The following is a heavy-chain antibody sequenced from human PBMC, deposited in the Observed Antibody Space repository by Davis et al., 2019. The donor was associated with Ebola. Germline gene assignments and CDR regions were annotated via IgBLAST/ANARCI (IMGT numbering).Heavy chain of an antibody. CDR1: GGSVSSGSYY. J-gene: IGHJ5*02. CDR3: ASQGAIFGVAPMGTTNWFDP. D-gene: IGHD3-3*01. CDR2: ISSSSSYI. Sequence: PSETLSLTCTVSGGSVSSGSYYWSWVRQAPGKGLEWVSSISSSSSYIYYADSVKGRFTISRDNAKNSLYLQMNSLRAEDTAVYYCASQGAIFGVAPMGTTNWFDPWGQGTLVTVSS. V-gene: IGHV3-21*01.